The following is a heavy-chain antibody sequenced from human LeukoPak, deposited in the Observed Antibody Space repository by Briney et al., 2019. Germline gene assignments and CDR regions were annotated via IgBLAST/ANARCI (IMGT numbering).Heavy chain of an antibody. V-gene: IGHV3-23*01. CDR3: AKDGNEYYYDSSGYYV. D-gene: IGHD3-22*01. Sequence: GGSLRLSCAASGFTFSSYAMSWVRQAPGKGLEWVSAISGSGGSTYYADSVKGRFTISRDNSKNTLYLQMNSLRAEDTAVYYCAKDGNEYYYDSSGYYVWGQGTLVTVSS. J-gene: IGHJ4*02. CDR2: ISGSGGST. CDR1: GFTFSSYA.